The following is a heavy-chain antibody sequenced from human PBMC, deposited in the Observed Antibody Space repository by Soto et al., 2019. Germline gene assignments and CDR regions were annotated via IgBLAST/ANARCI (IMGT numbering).Heavy chain of an antibody. CDR2: IYPGDSDT. D-gene: IGHD6-19*01. CDR3: ARLPSDGWPHYRYYFGMDV. J-gene: IGHJ6*02. Sequence: PGESLKISCKTSGYNFASYWIAWVRQMPGKGLEWMGIIYPGDSDTRYSPSFQGQVSISADKSIDTAYLQWSSLKASDSALYYCARLPSDGWPHYRYYFGMDVWGQGTTVTVSS. CDR1: GYNFASYW. V-gene: IGHV5-51*01.